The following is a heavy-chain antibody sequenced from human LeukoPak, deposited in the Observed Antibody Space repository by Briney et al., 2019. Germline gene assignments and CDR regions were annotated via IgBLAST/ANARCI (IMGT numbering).Heavy chain of an antibody. V-gene: IGHV4-59*01. CDR2: IYYSGST. D-gene: IGHD3-3*01. J-gene: IGHJ5*02. Sequence: PSETLSLTCTVSGGSISSYYWSWIRQPPGKGLEWIGYIYYSGSTNYNPSLKSRVTISVDTSKNQFSLKLSSVTAADTAVYYCARDGDDFWSGYYTGWFDPWGQGTLVTVSS. CDR1: GGSISSYY. CDR3: ARDGDDFWSGYYTGWFDP.